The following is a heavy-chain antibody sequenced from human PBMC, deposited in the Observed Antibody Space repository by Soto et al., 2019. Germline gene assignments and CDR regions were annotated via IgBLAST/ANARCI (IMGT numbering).Heavy chain of an antibody. V-gene: IGHV3-30*18. CDR1: GFTFSSYG. Sequence: QVQLVESGGGVVQPGRSLRLSCAASGFTFSSYGMHWVRQAPGKGLVWVAVISYDGSNTYYADSVKGRFTISRDNSKNTLYLQMNSLRAEDTAVYYCAKDNRQLVLDYWGQGTLVTVSS. J-gene: IGHJ4*02. D-gene: IGHD6-6*01. CDR3: AKDNRQLVLDY. CDR2: ISYDGSNT.